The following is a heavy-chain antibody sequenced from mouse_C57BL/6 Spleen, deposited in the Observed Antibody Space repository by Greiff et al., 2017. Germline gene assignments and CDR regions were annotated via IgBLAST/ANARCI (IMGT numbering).Heavy chain of an antibody. V-gene: IGHV1-59*01. CDR3: ASYDVYYEGYYYAMDY. Sequence: VQLQQPGAELVRPGTSVKLSCKASGYTFTSYWMHWVKQRPGQGLEWIGGIDPSDSYTNYNQKFKGKATLTVDTSSSTAYMQLSSLTSEDSAVYYCASYDVYYEGYYYAMDYWGQGTSVTVSS. D-gene: IGHD2-3*01. J-gene: IGHJ4*01. CDR2: IDPSDSYT. CDR1: GYTFTSYW.